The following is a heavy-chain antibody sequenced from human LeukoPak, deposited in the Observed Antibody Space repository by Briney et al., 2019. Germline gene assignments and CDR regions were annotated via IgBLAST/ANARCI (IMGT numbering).Heavy chain of an antibody. D-gene: IGHD3-10*01. V-gene: IGHV3-48*04. CDR1: GFTFSSYS. J-gene: IGHJ4*02. CDR2: ISSTGSTI. Sequence: PGGSLGLSCAASGFTFSSYSMNWVRQAPGKRLEWVSYISSTGSTIYYADSVKGRFTISRDNAKNSLYLQMNSLRAEDTAVYYCARDRGASSMVRGVIFYWGQGTLVTVSS. CDR3: ARDRGASSMVRGVIFY.